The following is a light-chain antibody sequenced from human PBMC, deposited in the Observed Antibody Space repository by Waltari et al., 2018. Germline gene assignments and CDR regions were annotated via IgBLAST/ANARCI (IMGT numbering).Light chain of an antibody. CDR3: SAWDNSLNIWM. CDR1: SDNVGNQG. V-gene: IGLV10-54*04. Sequence: QAGLTQPPSVSTDLGQTVTLTCTGGSDNVGNQGAAWLPQRPGPPPKLLSHGRVKRPPGISGRVPASRSGNIASLTITALQPDDEADYVCSAWDNSLNIWMFGGGTKLTVL. J-gene: IGLJ3*02. CDR2: GRV.